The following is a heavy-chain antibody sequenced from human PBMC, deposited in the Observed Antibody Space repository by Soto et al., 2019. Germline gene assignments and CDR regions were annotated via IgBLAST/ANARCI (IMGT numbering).Heavy chain of an antibody. J-gene: IGHJ4*02. CDR2: IRSKANSYAT. CDR3: ARGVYDSWSGHPKGPDY. V-gene: IGHV3-73*02. D-gene: IGHD3-3*01. Sequence: EVQLVESGGGLVHPGGSLKVSCAASGFTFSGSAMHWVRQASGKGLEWVGRIRSKANSYATAYAVSVKGRFTISRDDSRNTAYLQMNSLKTEDTAVYYCARGVYDSWSGHPKGPDYWCQGTVVTFSS. CDR1: GFTFSGSA.